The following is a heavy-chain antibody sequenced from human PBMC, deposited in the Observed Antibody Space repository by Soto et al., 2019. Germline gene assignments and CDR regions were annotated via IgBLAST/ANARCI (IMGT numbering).Heavy chain of an antibody. V-gene: IGHV4-31*03. CDR2: IYYSGST. CDR3: ARDLRGNYYDSSGYTDDDAFDI. D-gene: IGHD3-22*01. Sequence: SETLSLTCTVSVGSSSSGGYYWSWIRHHPGKGLEWIGYIYYSGSTYYNPSLKSRVTISVDTSKNQFSLKLSSVTAADTAVYYCARDLRGNYYDSSGYTDDDAFDIWGQGTMVTVSS. J-gene: IGHJ3*02. CDR1: VGSSSSGGYY.